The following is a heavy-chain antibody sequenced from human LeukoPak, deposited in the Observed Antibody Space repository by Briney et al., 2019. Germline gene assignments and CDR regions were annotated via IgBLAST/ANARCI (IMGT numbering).Heavy chain of an antibody. J-gene: IGHJ6*03. CDR1: GYTFTSYG. CDR2: MNPNSGNT. V-gene: IGHV1-8*02. CDR3: ARSVTMLSYPYYYYYYMDV. D-gene: IGHD3-10*01. Sequence: ASVKVSCKASGYTFTSYGINWVRQATGQGLEWMGWMNPNSGNTGYAQKFQGRVTMTRNTSISTAYMELSSLRSEDTAVYYCARSVTMLSYPYYYYYYMDVWGKGTTVTISS.